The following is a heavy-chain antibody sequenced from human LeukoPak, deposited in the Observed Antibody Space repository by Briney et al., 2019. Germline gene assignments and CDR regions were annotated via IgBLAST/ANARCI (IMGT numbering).Heavy chain of an antibody. Sequence: GSLRLSCAASGFTVSSDYMSWVRQPPGKGLEWIGEINHSGSTNYNPSLKSRVTILVDTSKNQFSLKLSSVTAADTAVYYCARGLTSMPPGGYWGQGTLVTVSS. CDR2: INHSGST. CDR3: ARGLTSMPPGGY. CDR1: GFTVSSDY. J-gene: IGHJ4*02. V-gene: IGHV4-34*01. D-gene: IGHD2/OR15-2a*01.